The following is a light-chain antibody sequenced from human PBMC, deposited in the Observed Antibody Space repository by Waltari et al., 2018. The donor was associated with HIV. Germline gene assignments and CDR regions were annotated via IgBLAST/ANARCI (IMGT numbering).Light chain of an antibody. CDR1: QSISTS. J-gene: IGKJ1*01. CDR2: DAS. Sequence: DIQLTQSPSSLPASVRDRVTITCRASQSISTSLNWYQHKPGEAPKLLIFDASRLHTGVPSRFSGSGSATQFTLTISSLQHEDFASYYCQQEYRGRTFGQGTKVDIK. V-gene: IGKV1-39*01. CDR3: QQEYRGRT.